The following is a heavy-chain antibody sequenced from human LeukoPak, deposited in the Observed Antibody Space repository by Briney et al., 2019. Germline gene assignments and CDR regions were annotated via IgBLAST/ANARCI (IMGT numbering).Heavy chain of an antibody. CDR1: GGSFSGYY. J-gene: IGHJ3*02. Sequence: SETLSLTCAVYGGSFSGYYWSWIRQPPGKGLEWIGEINHSGSTNYNPSLKSRVTISVDTSKNQFSLKLSSVTAADTAVYYCARAMTTVYGDDAFDIWGQGTMVTVSS. D-gene: IGHD4-17*01. V-gene: IGHV4-34*01. CDR3: ARAMTTVYGDDAFDI. CDR2: INHSGST.